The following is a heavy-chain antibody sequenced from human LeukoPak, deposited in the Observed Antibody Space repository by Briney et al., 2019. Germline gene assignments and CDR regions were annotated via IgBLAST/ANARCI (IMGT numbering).Heavy chain of an antibody. CDR3: ARAVGPFDY. Sequence: PGGSLRLSCSASGFTFSSYAMHWVRQAPGKGLEYVSAIRSNGGSTYYAGSVKGRFTISRDNSKNTLYLQMSSLRAEDTAVYYCARAVGPFDYWGQGTLVTVSS. J-gene: IGHJ4*02. CDR1: GFTFSSYA. V-gene: IGHV3-64D*06. CDR2: IRSNGGST. D-gene: IGHD3-16*01.